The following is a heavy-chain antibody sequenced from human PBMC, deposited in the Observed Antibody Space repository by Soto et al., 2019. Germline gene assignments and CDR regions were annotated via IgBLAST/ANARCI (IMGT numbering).Heavy chain of an antibody. Sequence: GGSLRLSCAASGFTFSSYAMHWVRQAPGKGLEWVAVISYDGSNKYYADSVKGRFTISRDNSKNTLYLQMNSLRAEDTAVYYCARDQWGPGGLEPSPYYYYGMDVWGQGTTVTVSS. J-gene: IGHJ6*02. CDR2: ISYDGSNK. D-gene: IGHD1-1*01. CDR3: ARDQWGPGGLEPSPYYYYGMDV. V-gene: IGHV3-30-3*01. CDR1: GFTFSSYA.